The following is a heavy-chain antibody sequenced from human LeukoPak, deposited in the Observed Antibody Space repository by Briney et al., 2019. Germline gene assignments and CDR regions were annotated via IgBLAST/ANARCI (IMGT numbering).Heavy chain of an antibody. D-gene: IGHD1-26*01. CDR1: GDSISSGDYY. CDR3: ARDLPPSGSYGV. Sequence: SSETLSLTCTVSGDSISSGDYYWSWIRQPAGKGLEWIGRIYTSGSTNYNPSLKSRVTMSVDTSKNQFSLKLSSVTAADTAVYYCARDLPPSGSYGVWGQGTLVTVSS. CDR2: IYTSGST. J-gene: IGHJ4*02. V-gene: IGHV4-61*02.